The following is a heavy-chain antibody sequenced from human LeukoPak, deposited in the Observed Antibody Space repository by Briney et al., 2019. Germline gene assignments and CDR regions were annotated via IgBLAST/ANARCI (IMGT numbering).Heavy chain of an antibody. J-gene: IGHJ6*03. Sequence: GGSLRLSCAASGFTFSDYYMSWIRQAPGKGLEWVSYISSSGSTIYYADSVKGRFTISRDTAKNSLYLQMNSLRAEDTAVYYCASPGGRHYYYYMDVWGKGTTVTVSS. CDR2: ISSSGSTI. CDR3: ASPGGRHYYYYMDV. CDR1: GFTFSDYY. D-gene: IGHD3-10*01. V-gene: IGHV3-11*04.